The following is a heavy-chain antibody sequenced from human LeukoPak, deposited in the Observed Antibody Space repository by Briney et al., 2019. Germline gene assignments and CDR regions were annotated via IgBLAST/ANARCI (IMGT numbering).Heavy chain of an antibody. CDR3: ARENDYYDSSGYLH. CDR2: ISYDGSNK. D-gene: IGHD3-22*01. V-gene: IGHV3-30*01. J-gene: IGHJ4*02. Sequence: GGSLRLSCAASGFTFISYAMHWGRQAPRKGLEWVAVISYDGSNKYYADSVKGRFTISRDNSKTTLYLQMNSLRAEDTAVYYCARENDYYDSSGYLHWGQGTLVTVSS. CDR1: GFTFISYA.